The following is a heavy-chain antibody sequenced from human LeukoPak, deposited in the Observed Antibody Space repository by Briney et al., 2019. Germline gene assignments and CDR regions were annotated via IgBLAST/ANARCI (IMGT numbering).Heavy chain of an antibody. D-gene: IGHD2-2*01. CDR2: ISSSSSYI. V-gene: IGHV3-21*01. Sequence: NTGGSLRLSCAASGFTFSSYSMNWVRQAPGKGLEWVSSISSSSSYIYYADSVKGRLTISRDNAKNSLYLQMNSLRAEDTAVYYCAREKEGYCSRTSCYLDYYYYYMDVWGKGTTVTISS. CDR1: GFTFSSYS. CDR3: AREKEGYCSRTSCYLDYYYYYMDV. J-gene: IGHJ6*03.